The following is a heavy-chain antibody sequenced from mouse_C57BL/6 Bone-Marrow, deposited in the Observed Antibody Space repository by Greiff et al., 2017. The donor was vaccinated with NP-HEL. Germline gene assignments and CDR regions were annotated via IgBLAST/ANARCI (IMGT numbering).Heavy chain of an antibody. CDR1: GFTFTDYY. D-gene: IGHD2-4*01. V-gene: IGHV7-3*01. Sequence: DVKLVESGGGLVQPGGSLSLSCAASGFTFTDYYMSWVRQPPGKALEWLGFIRNKANGYTTEYSASVKGRFTISSDNSQSILYLQMKALRADDRATYYCARYGGLRRGYYAMDYWGPGTSVTVSS. J-gene: IGHJ4*01. CDR2: IRNKANGYTT. CDR3: ARYGGLRRGYYAMDY.